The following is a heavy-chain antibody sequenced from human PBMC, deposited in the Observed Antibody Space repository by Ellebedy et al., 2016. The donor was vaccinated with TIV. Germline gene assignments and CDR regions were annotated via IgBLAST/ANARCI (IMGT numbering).Heavy chain of an antibody. J-gene: IGHJ4*02. D-gene: IGHD2-15*01. CDR3: AKSPLVVVAATLDY. CDR1: GFTFSSYA. Sequence: GGSLRLXXAASGFTFSSYAMHWVRQAPGKGLEWVAVISYDGSNKYYADSVKGRFTISRDNSKNTLYLQMNSLRAEDTAVYYCAKSPLVVVAATLDYWGQGTLVTVSS. CDR2: ISYDGSNK. V-gene: IGHV3-30*04.